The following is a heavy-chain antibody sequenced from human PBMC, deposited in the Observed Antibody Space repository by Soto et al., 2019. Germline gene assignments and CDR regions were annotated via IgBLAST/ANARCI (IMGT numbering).Heavy chain of an antibody. CDR1: GFTFRRYA. Sequence: GGSLRLSCAASGFTFRRYAMSWVSQDPGKKLEWVSAISGSGGSTYYADSVKVRFTISRDYSKNTLYLQMNSLRAEDMAVYYCANRLGGVIAPFDYWGQGTQVTVSS. CDR3: ANRLGGVIAPFDY. D-gene: IGHD3-16*02. CDR2: ISGSGGST. J-gene: IGHJ4*02. V-gene: IGHV3-23*01.